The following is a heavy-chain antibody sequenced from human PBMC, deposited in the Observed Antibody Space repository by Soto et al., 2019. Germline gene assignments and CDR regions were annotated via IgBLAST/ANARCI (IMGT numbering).Heavy chain of an antibody. J-gene: IGHJ5*02. V-gene: IGHV4-31*03. Sequence: QVQLQETGPGLVKPSQTLSLTCTVSGGSISTGGYYWNWIRQHPGKGLEWIGYFYYSGSTYYNPPLKSRVTISVNTSKNQFSLKRSSVTAADTAVYYCARSVFPWGQGTLVTASS. CDR3: ARSVFP. CDR2: FYYSGST. CDR1: GGSISTGGYY.